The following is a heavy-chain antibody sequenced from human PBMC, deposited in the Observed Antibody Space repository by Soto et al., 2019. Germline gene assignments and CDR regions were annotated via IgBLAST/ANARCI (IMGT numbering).Heavy chain of an antibody. CDR3: ASVTRYCSGGGCTPNWFDP. Sequence: QVQLQESGPGLVKPSQTLSLTCTVSGGSISSGDSYWSWIRQPPGKGLEWIGYIYYTGSTYYIPSLKSRLTISINTSKNQFSLKLNSVTAADTAVYYCASVTRYCSGGGCTPNWFDPWGQGTLVTVS. CDR2: IYYTGST. CDR1: GGSISSGDSY. D-gene: IGHD2-15*01. J-gene: IGHJ5*02. V-gene: IGHV4-30-4*01.